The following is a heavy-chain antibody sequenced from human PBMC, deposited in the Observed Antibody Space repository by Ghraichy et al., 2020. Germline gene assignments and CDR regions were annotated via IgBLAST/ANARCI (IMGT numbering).Heavy chain of an antibody. Sequence: GGSLRLSCEASGFTFSSYAMSGVRKAQGKGLEWVSAISGSVGSTYYADSVKGRFTISRENSKNTLYLQMNSLSAEETAVYYCAKGKEYYDFWIGSGYYYGMDVWGQGKTVTVSS. CDR3: AKGKEYYDFWIGSGYYYGMDV. V-gene: IGHV3-23*01. D-gene: IGHD3-3*01. CDR1: GFTFSSYA. J-gene: IGHJ6*02. CDR2: ISGSVGST.